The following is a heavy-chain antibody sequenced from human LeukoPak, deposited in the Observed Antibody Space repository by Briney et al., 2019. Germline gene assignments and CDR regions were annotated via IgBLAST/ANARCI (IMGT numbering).Heavy chain of an antibody. Sequence: ASVKVSCKASGFTFTAYHMHWVRQAPGQGLEWMGWINPNSGGTNYAQKFQGRVTMTRETVIRPAYLELSGLRADDTAVHYGARVRYSYGWDIDYWGQGTLVTVSS. J-gene: IGHJ4*02. CDR1: GFTFTAYH. D-gene: IGHD5-18*01. V-gene: IGHV1-2*02. CDR3: ARVRYSYGWDIDY. CDR2: INPNSGGT.